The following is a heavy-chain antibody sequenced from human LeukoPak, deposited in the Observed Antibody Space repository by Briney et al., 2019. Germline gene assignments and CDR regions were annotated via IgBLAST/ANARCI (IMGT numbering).Heavy chain of an antibody. J-gene: IGHJ1*01. CDR3: AARPGDYYDSSGYRGFEYFQH. CDR1: GGSISSYY. Sequence: SETLSLTCTVSGGSISSYYWSWIRQPPGKGLEWIGYIYYSGSTNYSPSLKSRVTISVDTSKNQFSLKLSSVTAADTAVYYCAARPGDYYDSSGYRGFEYFQHWGQGTLVTVSS. CDR2: IYYSGST. V-gene: IGHV4-59*01. D-gene: IGHD3-22*01.